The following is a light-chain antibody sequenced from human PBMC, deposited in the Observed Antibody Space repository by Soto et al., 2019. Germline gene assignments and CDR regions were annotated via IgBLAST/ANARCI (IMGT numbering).Light chain of an antibody. J-gene: IGLJ1*01. CDR1: XXNIGSYT. CDR3: AAWDDSLSNYV. Sequence: QSVLTQPPSASGTPGQRVTISCSXXXXNIGSYTVNWYQQLPGTAPKLLLYSNDERPSGVPDRFSGSKSGTSASLAISGLQSEDEADYYCAAWDDSLSNYVLGTGTKVTVL. CDR2: SND. V-gene: IGLV1-44*01.